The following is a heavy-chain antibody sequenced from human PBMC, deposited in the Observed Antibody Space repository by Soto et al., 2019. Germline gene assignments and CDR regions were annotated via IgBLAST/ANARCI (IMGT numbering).Heavy chain of an antibody. CDR2: IYHSGST. J-gene: IGHJ4*02. D-gene: IGHD3-22*01. CDR1: GYSISSGYY. Sequence: KPSETLSLTCAVSGYSISSGYYWGWIRQPPGKGLEWIGSIYHSGSTYYNPSLKSRVTISVDTSKNQFSLKLSSVTAADTAVYYCARGHYYDSSGPAAYYFDYWGQGTLVTVSS. V-gene: IGHV4-38-2*01. CDR3: ARGHYYDSSGPAAYYFDY.